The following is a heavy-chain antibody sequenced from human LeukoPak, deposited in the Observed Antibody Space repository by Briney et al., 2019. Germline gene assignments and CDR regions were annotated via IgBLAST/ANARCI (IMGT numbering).Heavy chain of an antibody. Sequence: PSETLSLTCTVSGGSISTYYWNWIRQPPGKGLEWIGYVYYSGTTGYNPSLKSRVTISVDTSKNQFSLKLSSVTAADTAVYYCARGSSSWTLDYWGQGTLVTVSS. J-gene: IGHJ4*02. D-gene: IGHD6-13*01. CDR1: GGSISTYY. CDR2: VYYSGTT. CDR3: ARGSSSWTLDY. V-gene: IGHV4-59*01.